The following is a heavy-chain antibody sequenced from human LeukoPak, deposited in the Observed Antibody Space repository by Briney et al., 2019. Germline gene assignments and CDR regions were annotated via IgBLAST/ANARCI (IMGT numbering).Heavy chain of an antibody. D-gene: IGHD3-10*01. J-gene: IGHJ5*02. CDR1: GGSISSISYY. CDR3: ARGLVLYGSGSYRPFWGTHNWFDP. CDR2: INRSGST. V-gene: IGHV4-39*07. Sequence: SETLSLTCTVSGGSISSISYYWGWIRQPPGKGLEWIGEINRSGSTNYNPSLKSRVTISVDTSKNQFSLKLSSVTAADTAVYYCARGLVLYGSGSYRPFWGTHNWFDPWGQGTLVTVSS.